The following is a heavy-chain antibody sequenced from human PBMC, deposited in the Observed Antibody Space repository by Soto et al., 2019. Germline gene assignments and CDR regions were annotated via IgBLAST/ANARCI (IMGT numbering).Heavy chain of an antibody. D-gene: IGHD5-12*01. J-gene: IGHJ4*02. CDR1: GFSFSSYA. V-gene: IGHV3-64*04. Sequence: GSLRLSCSASGFSFSSYAMHWVRQAPGKGLEYVSAISSNVGSTYYADSVKGRFTISRDTSKNTMYLQMSRLRSEATAVYYCARVMATITIFDYWGQGTLVTVSS. CDR3: ARVMATITIFDY. CDR2: ISSNVGST.